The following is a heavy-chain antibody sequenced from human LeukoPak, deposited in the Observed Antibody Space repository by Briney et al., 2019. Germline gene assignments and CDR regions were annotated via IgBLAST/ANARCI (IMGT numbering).Heavy chain of an antibody. J-gene: IGHJ5*02. CDR1: GFTFSSYS. D-gene: IGHD1-7*01. Sequence: KPGGSLRLSCAASGFTFSSYSMNWVRQAPGKGLEWVSSIRSSSSYIYYADSVKGRFTISRDNAKNSLYLQMNSLRAEDTAVYYCARDLNWNYVPWGQGTLVTVSS. CDR3: ARDLNWNYVP. CDR2: IRSSSSYI. V-gene: IGHV3-21*01.